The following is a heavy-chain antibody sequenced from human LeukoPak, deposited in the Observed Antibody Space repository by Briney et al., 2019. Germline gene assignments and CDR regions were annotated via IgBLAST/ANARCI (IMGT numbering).Heavy chain of an antibody. D-gene: IGHD3-3*01. Sequence: GGSLRLSCAASGFTFSSYGMNWVRQAPGKGLEWVSSISSISSYIYYADSVKGRFTISRDNAKNSLYLQMNSLRAEDTAVYYCARGENDFWSGYYTAYYYYGMDVWGQGTTVTVSS. J-gene: IGHJ6*02. V-gene: IGHV3-21*01. CDR2: ISSISSYI. CDR3: ARGENDFWSGYYTAYYYYGMDV. CDR1: GFTFSSYG.